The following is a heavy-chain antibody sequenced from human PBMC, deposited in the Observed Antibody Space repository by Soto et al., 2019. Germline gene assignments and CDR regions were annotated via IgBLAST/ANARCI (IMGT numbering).Heavy chain of an antibody. CDR2: TNTDGSDI. D-gene: IGHD6-19*01. J-gene: IGHJ4*02. CDR3: TRDRGWSLFDY. CDR1: GFTFSSYW. V-gene: IGHV3-74*01. Sequence: EVQLVESGGGLVQPGGSLRLSCAASGFTFSSYWMYWVRQAPGKGLVWVSRTNTDGSDISYADSVKGRFTISRDNAKYTLDLQMNSLRGEDTAVYYCTRDRGWSLFDYWGQGTLVTVSS.